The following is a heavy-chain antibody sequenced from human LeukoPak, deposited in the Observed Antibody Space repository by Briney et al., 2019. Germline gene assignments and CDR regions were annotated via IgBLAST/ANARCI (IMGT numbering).Heavy chain of an antibody. V-gene: IGHV1-2*02. J-gene: IGHJ5*02. CDR2: INPNSGGT. CDR3: ARGRPIYCSSTSCYGNVWFDP. CDR1: GYTFTGYY. D-gene: IGHD2-2*01. Sequence: ASVKVSCKASGYTFTGYYMHWVRQAPGQGLEWMGWINPNSGGTNYAQKFQGRVTMTRDTSISTAYMELSRLRSDDTAVYYCARGRPIYCSSTSCYGNVWFDPWGQGTLVTVSS.